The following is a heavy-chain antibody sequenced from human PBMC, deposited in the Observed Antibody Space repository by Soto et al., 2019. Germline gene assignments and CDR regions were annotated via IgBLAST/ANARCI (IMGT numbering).Heavy chain of an antibody. CDR3: ARLAAYDFWRGCNWFGT. V-gene: IGHV4-34*01. D-gene: IGHD3-3*01. J-gene: IGHJ5*02. CDR2: INHSGST. Sequence: SETLSLTCAVYGGSFSGHYWSWIRQPPGKGLEWIGEINHSGSTNYNPSLKSRVTISVDTCKDQVSLKVTSVTAADRAVYYFARLAAYDFWRGCNWFGTWGRGSLVTVSS. CDR1: GGSFSGHY.